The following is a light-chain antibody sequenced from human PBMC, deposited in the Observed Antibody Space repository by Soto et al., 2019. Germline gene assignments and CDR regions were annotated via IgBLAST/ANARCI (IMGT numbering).Light chain of an antibody. CDR1: QSISNY. CDR3: HQTYSAPLT. V-gene: IGKV1-39*01. CDR2: GAS. J-gene: IGKJ4*01. Sequence: DLPMTQSPFSLPASVGDRVNITCRASQSISNYLNWYQQKPGRAPSLLIHGASSLQGGVPSRFSGSGSGTDFTLTISSLQPEDFTTYYCHQTYSAPLTFGGGTKVEI.